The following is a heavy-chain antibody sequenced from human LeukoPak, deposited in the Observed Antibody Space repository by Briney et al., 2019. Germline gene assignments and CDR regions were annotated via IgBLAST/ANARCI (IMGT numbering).Heavy chain of an antibody. J-gene: IGHJ4*02. CDR1: GGSINSNSYY. D-gene: IGHD2-15*01. Sequence: SETLSLTCTVSGGSINSNSYYWGWIRQPPGRGLEWIGNIYYSGSTYYNPSLKSRVTISEDTSKTQFSLKLSSVTAADTAVYYCARQGSETYEYWGQGTLVTVSS. CDR2: IYYSGST. CDR3: ARQGSETYEY. V-gene: IGHV4-39*01.